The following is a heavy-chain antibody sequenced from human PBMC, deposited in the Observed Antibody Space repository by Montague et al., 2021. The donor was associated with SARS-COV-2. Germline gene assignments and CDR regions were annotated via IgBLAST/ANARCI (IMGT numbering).Heavy chain of an antibody. CDR1: GFTFNSYW. CDR3: ARGGPLSYYYYGMDV. J-gene: IGHJ6*02. CDR2: INSDGTTT. V-gene: IGHV3-74*01. Sequence: SLRLSCAASGFTFNSYWMHLVRQAPGKGLVWVSRINSDGTTTTYADSXKGRFTTSRDNAKDTLYLQMNSLRAEDTALYFCARGGPLSYYYYGMDVWGQGTTVTVSS. D-gene: IGHD1-14*01.